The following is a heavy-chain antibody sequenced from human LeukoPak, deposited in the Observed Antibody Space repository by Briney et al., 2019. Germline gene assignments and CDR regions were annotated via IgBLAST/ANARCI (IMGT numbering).Heavy chain of an antibody. CDR1: GGSISSGGYY. D-gene: IGHD3-10*01. CDR3: ARSPYYYGSGSLDY. V-gene: IGHV4-31*03. J-gene: IGHJ4*02. Sequence: SQTLSLTCTLSGGSISSGGYYWSWFRQHPGKGLEWIGYIYYSGSTYYNPSLKSRVTISVDRSENQFSLKLSSVTAADTAVYYCARSPYYYGSGSLDYWGQGTLVTVSS. CDR2: IYYSGST.